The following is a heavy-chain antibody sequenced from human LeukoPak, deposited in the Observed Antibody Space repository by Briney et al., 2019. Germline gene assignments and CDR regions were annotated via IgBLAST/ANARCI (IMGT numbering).Heavy chain of an antibody. Sequence: TGGSLRLSCAASGFTFSIYSMNWVRQAPGKGLEWVSYIGGTHSNIYCADSVKGRFTISRDDAKNSLYLQMNSLRDEDTAVYYCARDRDYAFDSWGQGTLVTVSS. D-gene: IGHD4-17*01. V-gene: IGHV3-48*02. CDR1: GFTFSIYS. CDR2: IGGTHSNI. CDR3: ARDRDYAFDS. J-gene: IGHJ4*02.